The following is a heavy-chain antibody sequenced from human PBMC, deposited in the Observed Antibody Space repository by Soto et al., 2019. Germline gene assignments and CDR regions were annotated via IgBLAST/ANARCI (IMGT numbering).Heavy chain of an antibody. CDR3: AREGRYYDFWSGYYRAPYYGMDV. CDR2: IYSGGST. Sequence: GSLTISCSASVFTVIRNYMSWVRPAPGKGLEWVSVIYSGGSTYYADSVKGRFTISRDNSKNTLYLQMNSLRAEDTAVYYCAREGRYYDFWSGYYRAPYYGMDVWGQGTTVNVS. CDR1: VFTVIRNY. V-gene: IGHV3-53*01. D-gene: IGHD3-3*01. J-gene: IGHJ6*02.